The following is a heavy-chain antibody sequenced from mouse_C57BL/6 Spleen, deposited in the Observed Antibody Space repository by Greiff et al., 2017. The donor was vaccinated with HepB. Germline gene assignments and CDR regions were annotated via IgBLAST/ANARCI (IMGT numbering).Heavy chain of an antibody. Sequence: QVQLQHSGAELARPGASVKLSCKASGYTFTSYGISWVKQRTGQGLEWIGEIYPRSGNTYYNEKFKGKATLTADKSSSTAYMELRSLTSEDSAVYFCARSFWFAYWGQGTLVTVSA. V-gene: IGHV1-81*01. J-gene: IGHJ3*01. CDR1: GYTFTSYG. CDR2: IYPRSGNT. CDR3: ARSFWFAY.